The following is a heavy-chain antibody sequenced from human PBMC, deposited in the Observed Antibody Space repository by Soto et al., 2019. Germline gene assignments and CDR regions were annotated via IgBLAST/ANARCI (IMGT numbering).Heavy chain of an antibody. D-gene: IGHD3-22*01. CDR1: GGTFSSYA. J-gene: IGHJ6*02. CDR3: ATEGDGSGSYYYGMDV. CDR2: IIPIFGTA. V-gene: IGHV1-69*12. Sequence: QVQLVQSGAEVKKPGSSVKVSCKASGGTFSSYAITWVRQAPGQGLEWMGGIIPIFGTANYAQKFQGRVRITADESTSTAYMELSSLRSEDTAVYYCATEGDGSGSYYYGMDVWGQGTTVTVSS.